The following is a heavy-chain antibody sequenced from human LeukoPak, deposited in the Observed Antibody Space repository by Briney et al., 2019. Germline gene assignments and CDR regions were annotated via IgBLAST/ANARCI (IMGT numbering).Heavy chain of an antibody. Sequence: GGSLRLSCAASGFTFSSYSMNWVRQAPGKGLEWVSSISSSSSYIYYADSVKGRFTISRDNAKNSLYLQMNSLRAEDTAVYYCARDRWGQWLVRGFDYWGQGTLVTVSS. D-gene: IGHD6-19*01. CDR3: ARDRWGQWLVRGFDY. V-gene: IGHV3-21*01. CDR2: ISSSSSYI. J-gene: IGHJ4*02. CDR1: GFTFSSYS.